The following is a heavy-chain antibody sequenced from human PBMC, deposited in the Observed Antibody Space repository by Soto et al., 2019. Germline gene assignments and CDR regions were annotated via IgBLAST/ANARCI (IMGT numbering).Heavy chain of an antibody. D-gene: IGHD5-12*01. CDR1: GFRFSGFA. CDR3: ARDLGGYVHWWDKSNY. Sequence: QVQLVESGGGVVQPGASLRLSCAASGFRFSGFAMHWVRQAPGKGLEWVAVISFDGSEKFYVDSVKGRFSISRDDFNSTVFLQMDSLRPEDTGVYYCARDLGGYVHWWDKSNYWGQGTLVNVSS. V-gene: IGHV3-30*04. J-gene: IGHJ4*02. CDR2: ISFDGSEK.